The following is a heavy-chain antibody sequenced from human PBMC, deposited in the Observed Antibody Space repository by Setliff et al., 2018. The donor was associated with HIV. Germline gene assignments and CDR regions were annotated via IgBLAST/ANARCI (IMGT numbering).Heavy chain of an antibody. Sequence: SETLSLTCSVSNDSITYYYWNWIRQPPGKGLEWIGNIFDSENTNCNPSLKSRVTMSVDTSKNQFSLKLSSVTAADTAVYYRARQITSVTTEKLVVNDAFDIWGQGIMVTVSS. CDR1: NDSITYYY. CDR3: ARQITSVTTEKLVVNDAFDI. D-gene: IGHD3-22*01. CDR2: IFDSENT. J-gene: IGHJ3*02. V-gene: IGHV4-59*01.